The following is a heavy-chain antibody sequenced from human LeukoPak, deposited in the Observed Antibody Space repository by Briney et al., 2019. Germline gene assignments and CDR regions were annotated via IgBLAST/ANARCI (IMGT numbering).Heavy chain of an antibody. D-gene: IGHD3-22*01. CDR3: ARRGYESSGPKYYFDH. V-gene: IGHV3-NL1*01. Sequence: GGSLRLSCVASGFSFSTYWMHWVRQAPGKGLQWVSLFDRGSLDTYYADSVRGRFTVSRDNDKNTLYLQMNSLRAEDTAVYYCARRGYESSGPKYYFDHWGQGILVTVSS. CDR2: FDRGSLDT. CDR1: GFSFSTYW. J-gene: IGHJ4*02.